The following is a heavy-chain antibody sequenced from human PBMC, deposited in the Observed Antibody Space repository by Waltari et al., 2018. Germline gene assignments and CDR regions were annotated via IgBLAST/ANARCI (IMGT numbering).Heavy chain of an antibody. CDR2: IYWNDDK. J-gene: IGHJ4*02. CDR3: AHRLSGYVGRLNFDY. Sequence: QITLKESGPTLVKPTQTLTLTCTSSGFSLSTSGVGVGWIRQPPGKALEWLALIYWNDDKRYSPSLKSRLTITKDTSKNQVVLTMTNMDPVDTATYYCAHRLSGYVGRLNFDYWGQGTLVTVSS. V-gene: IGHV2-5*01. D-gene: IGHD5-12*01. CDR1: GFSLSTSGVG.